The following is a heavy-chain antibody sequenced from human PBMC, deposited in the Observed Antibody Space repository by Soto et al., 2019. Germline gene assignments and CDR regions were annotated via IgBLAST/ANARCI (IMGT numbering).Heavy chain of an antibody. V-gene: IGHV4-59*08. D-gene: IGHD5-12*01. CDR2: IYYSGST. J-gene: IGHJ3*02. Sequence: SETLSLTCTVSGCSISSYYWSWIRQPPGKGLEWIGYIYYSGSTNYNPSLKSRVTISVDTSKDQFSLKLSSVTAADTAVYYCARHPREDSGYVIDAFDIWGQGTMVT. CDR1: GCSISSYY. CDR3: ARHPREDSGYVIDAFDI.